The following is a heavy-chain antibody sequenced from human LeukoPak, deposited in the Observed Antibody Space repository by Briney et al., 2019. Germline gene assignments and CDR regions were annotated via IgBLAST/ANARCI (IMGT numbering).Heavy chain of an antibody. V-gene: IGHV3-7*05. CDR1: GFTFSSYW. Sequence: GGSLRLSCAASGFTFSSYWMNWVRQAPGKGLEWVANMNLDGSEKYYVDSVRGRFTISRDNAKNSLYLQMNSLRAEDTAVYFCARGTRASSSLSDYWGQGFLVTVSS. CDR2: MNLDGSEK. D-gene: IGHD6-6*01. CDR3: ARGTRASSSLSDY. J-gene: IGHJ4*02.